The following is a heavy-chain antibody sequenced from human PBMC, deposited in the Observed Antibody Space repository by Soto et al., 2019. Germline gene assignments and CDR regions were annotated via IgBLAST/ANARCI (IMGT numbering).Heavy chain of an antibody. CDR3: ATDRYCSGGSCYRFYGWFDP. CDR2: FDPEDGET. J-gene: IGHJ5*02. CDR1: GYTLTELS. D-gene: IGHD2-15*01. V-gene: IGHV1-24*01. Sequence: ASVKVXCKVSGYTLTELSLHWVRQAPGKGLERMGGFDPEDGETIYAQKFQGRVTMTEDTSTDTAYMELDRLRSEDTAVYYCATDRYCSGGSCYRFYGWFDPWGQGTLVTVSA.